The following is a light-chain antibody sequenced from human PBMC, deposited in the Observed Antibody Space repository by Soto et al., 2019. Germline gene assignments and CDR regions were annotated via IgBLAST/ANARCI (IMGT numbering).Light chain of an antibody. J-gene: IGKJ1*01. CDR3: QQTYDTTPT. Sequence: DIQMTQSPSSLFASVGDRVTIACRARQTISTYLNWYQQKPGKAPKLLIFGASTLQSGVPSRFSGSGSGTEFILTISSLQREDFATYYCQQTYDTTPTFGQGPKVDIX. CDR1: QTISTY. V-gene: IGKV1-39*01. CDR2: GAS.